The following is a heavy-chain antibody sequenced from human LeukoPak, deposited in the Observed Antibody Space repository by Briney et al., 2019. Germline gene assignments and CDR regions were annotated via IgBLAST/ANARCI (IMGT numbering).Heavy chain of an antibody. D-gene: IGHD1-26*01. J-gene: IGHJ4*02. V-gene: IGHV3-30-3*01. CDR2: ISYDGSNK. CDR1: GFTFSSYA. Sequence: HPGGSLRLSCAASGFTFSSYAMHWVRQAPGKGLEWVAVISYDGSNKYYADSVKGRFTISRDNSKNTLYLQMNSLRAEDTAVYYCAKDRSGSSYFDYWGQGTLVTVSS. CDR3: AKDRSGSSYFDY.